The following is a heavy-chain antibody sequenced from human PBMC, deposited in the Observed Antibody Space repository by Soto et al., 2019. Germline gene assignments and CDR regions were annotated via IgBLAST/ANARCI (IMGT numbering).Heavy chain of an antibody. CDR1: GFIFNDYY. D-gene: IGHD2-15*01. CDR2: ISSSGTTI. CDR3: VRDPRYCRGGNCFGVYYYYYMDV. V-gene: IGHV3-11*01. J-gene: IGHJ6*03. Sequence: PGGSLRLSCAASGFIFNDYYMSWIRQAPGKGLEWVSHISSSGTTIFYADSVKGRFTVSRDNAKNSLYLQVNSLRAEDTAVYYCVRDPRYCRGGNCFGVYYYYYMDVWGKGTTVTVSS.